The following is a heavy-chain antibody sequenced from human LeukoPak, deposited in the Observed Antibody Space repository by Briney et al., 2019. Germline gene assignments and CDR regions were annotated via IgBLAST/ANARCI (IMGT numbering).Heavy chain of an antibody. CDR3: ARVHPPVYSGYDYDGNYFDY. CDR2: IIPILGIA. D-gene: IGHD5-12*01. J-gene: IGHJ4*02. V-gene: IGHV1-69*04. Sequence: SVKVSCKASGGTFSSYAISWVRQAPGQGLEWMGRIIPILGIANYAQKFQGRVTITADKSTSTAYMELSSLRSEDTAVYYCARVHPPVYSGYDYDGNYFDYWGQGTLVTVSS. CDR1: GGTFSSYA.